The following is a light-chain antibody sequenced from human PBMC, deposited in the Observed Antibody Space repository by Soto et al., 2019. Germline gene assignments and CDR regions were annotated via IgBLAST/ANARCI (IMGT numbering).Light chain of an antibody. CDR1: QTISSW. Sequence: DIQMTQSPSTLSGSVGDRVTITCRASQTISSWLAWYQQKPGKAPKVXIYKASTLKSGVPSRFSGSGSGTEFTLTISSLQPDDVATYYCQHYNSYSEAFGQGTKVDIK. J-gene: IGKJ1*01. CDR2: KAS. V-gene: IGKV1-5*03. CDR3: QHYNSYSEA.